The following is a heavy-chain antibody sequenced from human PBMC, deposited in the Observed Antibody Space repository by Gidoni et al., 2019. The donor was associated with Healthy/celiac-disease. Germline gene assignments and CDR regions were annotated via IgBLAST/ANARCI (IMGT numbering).Heavy chain of an antibody. CDR3: ARTRRGDSSGYSPLGY. J-gene: IGHJ4*02. V-gene: IGHV3-53*01. D-gene: IGHD3-22*01. CDR2: IYSGGST. CDR1: GFTVSSNY. Sequence: EVQLVESGGGLIQPGGSLRLSCAASGFTVSSNYMSLVRQAPGKGLEWVSVIYSGGSTYYADSVKGRFTISRDNSKNTLYLQMNSLRAEDTAVYYCARTRRGDSSGYSPLGYWGQGTLVTVSS.